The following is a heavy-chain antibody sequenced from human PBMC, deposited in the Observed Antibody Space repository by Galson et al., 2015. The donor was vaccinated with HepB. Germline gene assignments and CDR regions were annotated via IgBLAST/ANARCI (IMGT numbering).Heavy chain of an antibody. J-gene: IGHJ6*02. CDR1: GFTFSSYG. D-gene: IGHD2-15*01. Sequence: SLRLSCAASGFTFSSYGMHWVRQAPGKGLEWVAVIWYDGSNKYYADSVKGRFTISRDNSKNTLYLQMNSLRAEDTAVYYCARGDGCSGGSCYSPLYYYYYYGMDVWGQGTTVTVSS. CDR3: ARGDGCSGGSCYSPLYYYYYYGMDV. CDR2: IWYDGSNK. V-gene: IGHV3-33*01.